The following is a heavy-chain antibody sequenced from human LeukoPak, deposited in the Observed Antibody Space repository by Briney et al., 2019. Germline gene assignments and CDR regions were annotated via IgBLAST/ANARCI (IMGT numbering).Heavy chain of an antibody. J-gene: IGHJ6*03. V-gene: IGHV4-38-2*02. CDR3: ARVYYGSGSLHYYYYYMDV. D-gene: IGHD3-10*01. Sequence: SETLSLTCTVSGYSISSGYYWGWIRQPPGKGLEWIGSIYHSGSTYYNPSLKSRVTISLDTSKNQFSLKVRSVTAADTAVYFCARVYYGSGSLHYYYYYMDVWGKGTTVTISS. CDR2: IYHSGST. CDR1: GYSISSGYY.